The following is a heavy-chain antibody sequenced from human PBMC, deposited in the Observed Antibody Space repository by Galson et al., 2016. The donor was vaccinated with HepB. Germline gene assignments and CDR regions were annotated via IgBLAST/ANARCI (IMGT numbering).Heavy chain of an antibody. Sequence: SLRLSCATSGFSFNNIAMSWVRQAPGKGLEWVSALIATSGRTYYADSVKDRFTISRDISKNPLSLHMTSLRVEDTAVYYCAKVGDSSWFDSWGQGTLVTVSS. D-gene: IGHD6-13*01. CDR3: AKVGDSSWFDS. CDR2: LIATSGRT. CDR1: GFSFNNIA. V-gene: IGHV3-23*01. J-gene: IGHJ5*01.